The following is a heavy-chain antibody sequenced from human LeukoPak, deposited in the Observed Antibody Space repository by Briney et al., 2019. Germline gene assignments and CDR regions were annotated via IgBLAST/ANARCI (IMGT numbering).Heavy chain of an antibody. CDR1: GFTFNTYW. J-gene: IGHJ4*02. D-gene: IGHD3-10*01. V-gene: IGHV3-74*01. CDR3: ARGGGSGTYRLDC. CDR2: INGDGSSI. Sequence: GGSLRLSCAASGFTFNTYWMHWVRQAPGKGLVWVSRINGDGSSISYADSVKGRFTISRDNAKNTLYLQLNSLRAEDTAVYYCARGGGSGTYRLDCWGQGTLVTVSS.